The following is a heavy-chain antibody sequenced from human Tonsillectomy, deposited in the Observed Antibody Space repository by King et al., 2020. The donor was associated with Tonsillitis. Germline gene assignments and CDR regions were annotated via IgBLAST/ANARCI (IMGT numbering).Heavy chain of an antibody. Sequence: VQLVESGGGLVKPGGSLRLSCAASGFTFSSYSMNWVRQAPGKGLEWVSSISSSSSYIYYADSVKGRFTISRDNAKNSLYLQMNSLRAEDTAVYYCARDHYYDSGPPAWFDPWGQGTLVTVSS. D-gene: IGHD3-22*01. CDR3: ARDHYYDSGPPAWFDP. CDR2: ISSSSSYI. CDR1: GFTFSSYS. V-gene: IGHV3-21*01. J-gene: IGHJ5*02.